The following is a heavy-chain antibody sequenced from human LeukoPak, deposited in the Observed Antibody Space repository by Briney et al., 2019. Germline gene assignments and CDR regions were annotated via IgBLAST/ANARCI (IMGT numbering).Heavy chain of an antibody. J-gene: IGHJ4*02. CDR2: ISFDGTKK. D-gene: IGHD1-20*01. CDR1: GFTFSISA. CDR3: ATLTGTTGSDDY. Sequence: GTSLRLSCAASGFTFSISAMHWVRQAPGKGLEWVAVISFDGTKKYYADSVKGRFTVSRDNSKSTLFLQMSTLRPEDTAVYYCATLTGTTGSDDYWGQGTLVTVPS. V-gene: IGHV3-30*04.